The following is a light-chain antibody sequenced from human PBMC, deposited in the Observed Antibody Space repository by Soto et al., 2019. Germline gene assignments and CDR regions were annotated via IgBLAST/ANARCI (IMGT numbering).Light chain of an antibody. CDR3: QQSSNWPPFT. V-gene: IGKV3-11*01. CDR2: DAS. J-gene: IGKJ3*01. CDR1: QSVSSY. Sequence: EIVLTQSPATLSLSPGERATLSCRASQSVSSYLAWYQQKPGQAPRLLIYDASNRATGIPARFSGSGSGTEFTLTISRLEPEDFAVYYCQQSSNWPPFTFGPGTKVDIK.